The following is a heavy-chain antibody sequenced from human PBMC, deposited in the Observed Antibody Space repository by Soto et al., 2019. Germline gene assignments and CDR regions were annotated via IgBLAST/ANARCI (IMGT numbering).Heavy chain of an antibody. CDR2: ISYDGSNK. J-gene: IGHJ4*02. CDR1: GFTFSSYA. Sequence: QVQLVESGGGVVQPGRSLRLSCAASGFTFSSYAMHWVRQAPGKGLEWVAVISYDGSNKYYADSVKGRFTISRDNSKNTLYLQMNSLRDEDTAVYYCARAGGRYNWNDVFFDYWGQGTLVTVSS. D-gene: IGHD1-20*01. V-gene: IGHV3-30-3*01. CDR3: ARAGGRYNWNDVFFDY.